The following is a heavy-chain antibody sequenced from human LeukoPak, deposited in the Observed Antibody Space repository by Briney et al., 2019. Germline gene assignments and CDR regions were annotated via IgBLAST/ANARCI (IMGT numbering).Heavy chain of an antibody. D-gene: IGHD6-19*01. CDR1: GYTFTSYG. V-gene: IGHV1-18*01. CDR2: ISAYNGNT. J-gene: IGHJ4*01. Sequence: ASVKVSCEASGYTFTSYGISWVRQAPGQGLEWMGWISAYNGNTNYAQKLQGRVTMTTDTSTSTAYMELRSPRSDDTAVYYCARSSIAVKTDYWGQGTLVTVSS. CDR3: ARSSIAVKTDY.